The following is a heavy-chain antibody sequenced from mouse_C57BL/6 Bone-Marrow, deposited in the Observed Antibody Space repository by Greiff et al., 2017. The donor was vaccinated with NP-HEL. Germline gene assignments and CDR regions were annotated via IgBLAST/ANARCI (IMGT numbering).Heavy chain of an antibody. CDR1: GFTFTDYY. D-gene: IGHD4-1*01. CDR2: IRNKANGYTT. CDR3: ARSPLGDFDY. V-gene: IGHV7-3*01. Sequence: EVKLMESGGGLVQPGGSLSLSCAASGFTFTDYYMSWVRQPPGKALEWLGFIRNKANGYTTEYSASVKGRFTISRDNSQSILYLQMNALRAEDSATYYCARSPLGDFDYWGQGTTLTVSS. J-gene: IGHJ2*01.